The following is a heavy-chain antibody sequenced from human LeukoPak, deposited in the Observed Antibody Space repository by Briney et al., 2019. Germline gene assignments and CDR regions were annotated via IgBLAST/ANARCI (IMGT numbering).Heavy chain of an antibody. CDR3: ARDGGSHGAYPPR. Sequence: GGSLRLSCAASGFTFNNYAMTWVRQAPGKGLEWVSAISGSGDGTYYADSVKGRFTISRDNSKNMLYLQMNSLRAEDTAVYHCARDGGSHGAYPPRWGQGTVVTVS. CDR1: GFTFNNYA. V-gene: IGHV3-23*01. D-gene: IGHD4-17*01. J-gene: IGHJ4*02. CDR2: ISGSGDGT.